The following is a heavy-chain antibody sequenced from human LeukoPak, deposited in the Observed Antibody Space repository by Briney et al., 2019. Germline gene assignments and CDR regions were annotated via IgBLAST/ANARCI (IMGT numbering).Heavy chain of an antibody. CDR1: QFTFSNYA. D-gene: IGHD3-3*01. CDR2: ISGSGNTT. V-gene: IGHV3-23*01. J-gene: IGHJ6*02. CDR3: ARDTYYDFWSGPMDV. Sequence: GGSLRLSCAASQFTFSNYAMSWVRQAPGKGLEWVSAISGSGNTTYFGDSVTGRFTISRDNPKNTVYLQMNSLRAEDTAVYYCARDTYYDFWSGPMDVWGQGTTVTVSS.